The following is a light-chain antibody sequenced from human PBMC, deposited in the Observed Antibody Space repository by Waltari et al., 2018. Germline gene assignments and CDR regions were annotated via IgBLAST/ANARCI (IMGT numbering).Light chain of an antibody. Sequence: ASQGIFSALAWYQQKPGQPPKLLIYAASTLESGVPSRFSGSGSGTDFTLTISSLEAEDFATYYCQQFNTYPLTFGGGTRVDIK. CDR2: AAS. CDR3: QQFNTYPLT. J-gene: IGKJ4*01. CDR1: QGIFSA. V-gene: IGKV1-13*02.